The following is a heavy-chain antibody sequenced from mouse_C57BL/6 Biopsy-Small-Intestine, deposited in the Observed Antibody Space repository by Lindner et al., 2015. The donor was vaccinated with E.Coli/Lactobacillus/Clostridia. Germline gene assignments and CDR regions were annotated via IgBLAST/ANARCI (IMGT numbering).Heavy chain of an antibody. CDR1: GFNIKDDY. CDR2: IDPENGDT. J-gene: IGHJ3*01. D-gene: IGHD2-10*01. CDR3: TTGFLLSPFAY. Sequence: VQLQESGAELVRPGASVKLSCTASGFNIKDDYMHWVKQRPEQGLEWIGWIDPENGDTEYASKFQGKATITADTSSNTAYLQLSSLTSEDTAVYYCTTGFLLSPFAYWGQGTLVTVSA. V-gene: IGHV14-4*01.